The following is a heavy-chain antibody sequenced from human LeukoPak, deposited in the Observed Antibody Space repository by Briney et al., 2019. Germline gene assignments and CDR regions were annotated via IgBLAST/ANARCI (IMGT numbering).Heavy chain of an antibody. CDR1: GGTFSSYA. D-gene: IGHD3-3*01. CDR3: ARDLSAMEYYYGMDV. V-gene: IGHV1-69*01. J-gene: IGHJ6*02. Sequence: GASVKVSCKNSGGTFSSYAISWVRQVPGQGLEWMGGIIPIFGTANYAQKFQGRVTITADESTSTAYMELSSLRSEDTAVYYCARDLSAMEYYYGMDVWGQGTTVTVSS. CDR2: IIPIFGTA.